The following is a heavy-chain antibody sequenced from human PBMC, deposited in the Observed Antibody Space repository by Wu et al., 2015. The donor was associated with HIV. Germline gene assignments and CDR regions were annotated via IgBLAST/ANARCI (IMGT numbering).Heavy chain of an antibody. V-gene: IGHV1-18*01. Sequence: QIQLVQSGPEVKKPGASVKVSCKTSGYTFTSYGISWVRQAPGQGLEWMGWISPYNENTNYAQRFKGRVTMTTDKYTRTAYLELRSLRSDDTAVYYCARDWPGQQLTPLANYYYAMDVWGQGTTVTVSS. D-gene: IGHD6-13*01. CDR2: ISPYNENT. CDR1: GYTFTSYG. J-gene: IGHJ6*02. CDR3: ARDWPGQQLTPLANYYYAMDV.